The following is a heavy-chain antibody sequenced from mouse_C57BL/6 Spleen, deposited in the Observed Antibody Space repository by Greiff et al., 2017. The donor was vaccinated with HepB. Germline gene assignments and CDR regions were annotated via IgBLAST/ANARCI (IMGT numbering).Heavy chain of an antibody. J-gene: IGHJ4*01. CDR2: IHPNSGST. D-gene: IGHD1-1*01. CDR3: ARDYGSFYAMDY. V-gene: IGHV1-64*01. CDR1: GYTFTSYW. Sequence: QVQLQQPGAELVKPGASVKLSCKASGYTFTSYWMHWVKQRPGQGLEWIGMIHPNSGSTNYNEKFKSKATLTVDKSSSTAYMQRSSLTSEDSAVYYCARDYGSFYAMDYWGQGTSVTVSS.